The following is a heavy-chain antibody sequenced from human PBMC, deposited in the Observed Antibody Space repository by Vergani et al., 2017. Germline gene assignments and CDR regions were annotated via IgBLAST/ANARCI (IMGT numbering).Heavy chain of an antibody. CDR1: GGSISSYY. V-gene: IGHV4-59*01. CDR2: IYYSGST. Sequence: QVQLQESGPGLVKPSQTLSLTCTVSGGSISSYYWSWIRQPPGKGLEWIGDIYYSGSTNYNPSLKSRVTISVDTSKNQFSLKLSSVTAADTAVYYCARGIQDIVVVPAAPADWFDPWGQGTLVTVSS. J-gene: IGHJ5*02. D-gene: IGHD2-2*01. CDR3: ARGIQDIVVVPAAPADWFDP.